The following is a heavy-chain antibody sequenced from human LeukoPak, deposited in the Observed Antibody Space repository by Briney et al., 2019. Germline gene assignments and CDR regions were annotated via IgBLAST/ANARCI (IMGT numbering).Heavy chain of an antibody. CDR3: AKVRGTYSSGYLIDY. CDR1: GFTFDNYA. Sequence: GGSLRLSCAASGFTFDNYAMHWVRHAPGKGLEWLSIISWNSGYIGYADSVKGRFTISRDNAKKSLDLQMNSLRAEDTAFYYCAKVRGTYSSGYLIDYWGQGTLVTVSS. D-gene: IGHD6-25*01. CDR2: ISWNSGYI. J-gene: IGHJ4*02. V-gene: IGHV3-9*01.